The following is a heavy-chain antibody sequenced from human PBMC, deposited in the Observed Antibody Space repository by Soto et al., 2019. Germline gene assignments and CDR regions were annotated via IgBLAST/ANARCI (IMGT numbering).Heavy chain of an antibody. Sequence: GGSLRLSCVASGFTLSSYAMTWVRQAPGQGPEWVSSISHSGDYTYYADSAKGRFTVSRDNSKNTQYLQMNSLRAEDTAVYYCARPLATVSATRWFDPWGQGTLVTVSS. J-gene: IGHJ5*02. V-gene: IGHV3-23*01. D-gene: IGHD6-19*01. CDR1: GFTLSSYA. CDR3: ARPLATVSATRWFDP. CDR2: ISHSGDYT.